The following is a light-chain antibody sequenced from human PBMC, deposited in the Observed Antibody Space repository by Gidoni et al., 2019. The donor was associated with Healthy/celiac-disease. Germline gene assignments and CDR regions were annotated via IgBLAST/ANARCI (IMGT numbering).Light chain of an antibody. CDR1: QSDSSY. CDR2: DAS. V-gene: IGKV3-11*01. J-gene: IGKJ5*01. Sequence: EIVLTQSTATLSLSPGERATLSCRASQSDSSYLAWYQQKPGQAPSLLIYDASNRATGIPARFSGSGSGTDCTLTISSLEPEDFAVYYCQQRSNWPSITFGQGTRLEIK. CDR3: QQRSNWPSIT.